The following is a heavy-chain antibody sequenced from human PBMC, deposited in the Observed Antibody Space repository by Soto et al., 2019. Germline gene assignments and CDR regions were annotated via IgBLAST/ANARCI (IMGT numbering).Heavy chain of an antibody. D-gene: IGHD2-2*02. CDR2: ISSRSDI. J-gene: IGHJ6*02. V-gene: IGHV3-21*01. Sequence: GGSLRLSCVGSGFTFSTYSINWVRQAPGKGLEWVSSISSRSDIYYADPVKGRFTISRDNAKNSVSLQMNSLRAEDTAVYYCAREYTAWPLAYGLDVWGQGTTVTVSS. CDR3: AREYTAWPLAYGLDV. CDR1: GFTFSTYS.